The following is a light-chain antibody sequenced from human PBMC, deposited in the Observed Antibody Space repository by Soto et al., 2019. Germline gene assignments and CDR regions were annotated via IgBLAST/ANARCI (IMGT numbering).Light chain of an antibody. J-gene: IGKJ4*01. CDR2: DGS. CDR1: QDISNY. V-gene: IGKV1-33*01. CDR3: QQYDNLPLA. Sequence: DIQMTQSPSSLSASVGNRVTITCQASQDISNYLNWFQQKPGKAPNLLIYDGSKLETGVPSRFSERGSGTHFTFTISSLQPEDIATYHCQQYDNLPLAFGGGTKVDIK.